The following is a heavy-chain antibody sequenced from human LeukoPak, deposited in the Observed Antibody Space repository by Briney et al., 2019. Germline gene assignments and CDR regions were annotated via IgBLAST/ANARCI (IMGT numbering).Heavy chain of an antibody. J-gene: IGHJ4*02. CDR2: IKKDGREK. CDR1: GFTFSNYW. Sequence: KPGGSLRLSCAASGFTFSNYWMTWVRQAPGKGLEWVANIKKDGREKHYVDSVKGRFAISRDNARNSLFLQMNSLRAEDTAVYYCVRDVSDGNDSASRMHLDSWGQGTLVSVSS. V-gene: IGHV3-7*01. CDR3: VRDVSDGNDSASRMHLDS. D-gene: IGHD1-14*01.